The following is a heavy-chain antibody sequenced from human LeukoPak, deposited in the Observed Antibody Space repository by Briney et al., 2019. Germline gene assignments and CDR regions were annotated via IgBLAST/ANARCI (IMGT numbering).Heavy chain of an antibody. D-gene: IGHD3-10*01. Sequence: GASLKISCKGSGYSFTTYWIGWVRQMPGKVLEWMGIIYPSDSDTRYRPSFQGQVTISVDKSISTAYLQWSSLKASDTAMYYCARRVGGSGSYSAFGIWGQGTIVTVSS. V-gene: IGHV5-51*01. CDR1: GYSFTTYW. J-gene: IGHJ3*02. CDR3: ARRVGGSGSYSAFGI. CDR2: IYPSDSDT.